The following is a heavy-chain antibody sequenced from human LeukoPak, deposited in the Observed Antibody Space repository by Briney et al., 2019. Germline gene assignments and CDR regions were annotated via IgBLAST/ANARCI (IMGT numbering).Heavy chain of an antibody. CDR2: INTSGRT. CDR1: GGAISSGSYF. CDR3: AREGYTSSWYSGYYYFDY. Sequence: PSQTLSLTCTVSGGAISSGSYFWTWIRQPAGKRLEWIGRINTSGRTNYNPSLKSRVTISVDTSKNHFSLKLSSVTAADTAVFFCAREGYTSSWYSGYYYFDYWGQGTLVTVSS. J-gene: IGHJ4*02. D-gene: IGHD6-13*01. V-gene: IGHV4-61*02.